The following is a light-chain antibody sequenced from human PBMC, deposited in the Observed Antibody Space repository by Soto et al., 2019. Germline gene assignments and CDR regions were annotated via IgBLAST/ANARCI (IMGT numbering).Light chain of an antibody. V-gene: IGKV3-20*01. CDR3: QQYDRSPFT. CDR2: GAS. J-gene: IGKJ3*01. Sequence: EIVLTQSAGTLSLSPGERATLSCRASQSVSSTYLAWYQQKPGQAPRLLIYGASSRATGIPDRFSGSGSRTDFTLTISRLEPEDFAVYYCQQYDRSPFTFGPGTKVDIK. CDR1: QSVSSTY.